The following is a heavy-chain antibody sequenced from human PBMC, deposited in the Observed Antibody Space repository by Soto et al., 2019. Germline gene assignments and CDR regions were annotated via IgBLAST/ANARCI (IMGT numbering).Heavy chain of an antibody. V-gene: IGHV4-31*03. Sequence: SATRSLSCTVSGGSISSGGYYWSWIRQHPGKGLEWIGYIYYSGSTYYSPSLKSRVTISVDTSKNQFSLKLSSVTAADTGVYYCAGREFSTSSFYYSYYAMDVWGQATTVT. CDR2: IYYSGST. J-gene: IGHJ6*02. CDR3: AGREFSTSSFYYSYYAMDV. CDR1: GGSISSGGYY. D-gene: IGHD6-6*01.